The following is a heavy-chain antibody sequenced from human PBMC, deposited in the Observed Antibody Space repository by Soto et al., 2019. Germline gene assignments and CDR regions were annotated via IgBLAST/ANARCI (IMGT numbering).Heavy chain of an antibody. CDR1: GFDFSDFS. V-gene: IGHV3-21*01. Sequence: DVQLVESGGGLVKPGGSLRLSCVVSGFDFSDFSINWVRQAPGKGLEWVSSISPRSDYIYYADSLKGRFTVSRDNAKKSLFLQMNSLRADDTAVYYCAREKRHNLLGGRFCMDVWGQGTTVSVSS. CDR3: AREKRHNLLGGRFCMDV. J-gene: IGHJ6*02. CDR2: ISPRSDYI.